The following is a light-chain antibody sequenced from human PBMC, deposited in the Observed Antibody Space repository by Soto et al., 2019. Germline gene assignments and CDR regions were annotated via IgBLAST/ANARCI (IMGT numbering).Light chain of an antibody. CDR1: QSVSSN. CDR3: QHYNISPHMLA. CDR2: DTS. V-gene: IGKV3-15*01. J-gene: IGKJ4*01. Sequence: DIVLTQSPATLSASPGKRATLSCRASQSVSSNLAWYQQKPGQAPRLLIYDTSTRATDIPARFSGSGSGTEFTLTISCLQSEDFAVYYCQHYNISPHMLAFGGGTKVEI.